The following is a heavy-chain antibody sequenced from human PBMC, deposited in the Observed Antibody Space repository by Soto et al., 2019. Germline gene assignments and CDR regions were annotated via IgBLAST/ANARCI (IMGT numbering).Heavy chain of an antibody. CDR2: ISGGGST. V-gene: IGHV3-53*01. J-gene: IGHJ4*02. CDR1: GVTVSSNY. CDR3: ARGSPSMTYFGEYYFDF. D-gene: IGHD3-16*01. Sequence: EVQLVESGGGLIQPVGSLRRSCAASGVTVSSNYMSWVRQAPGKGLEWVSLISGGGSTYYSDSVKGRFTISRDNYKNTLNLVMKSLRAEDTAVYYCARGSPSMTYFGEYYFDFWGQGSLVTVSS.